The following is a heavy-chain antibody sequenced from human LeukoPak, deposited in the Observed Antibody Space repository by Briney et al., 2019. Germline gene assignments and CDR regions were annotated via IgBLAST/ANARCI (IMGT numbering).Heavy chain of an antibody. CDR2: INQSGST. Sequence: SETLSLTCAVYGGSFSGYYWSWIRQPPGKGLEWIGEINQSGSTNYNPSLKSRVTISVDTSKNQFSLTLSSVTAADTAVYYCARENIVVVPAAIWYYYYYMDVWGKGTTVTVSS. J-gene: IGHJ6*03. CDR3: ARENIVVVPAAIWYYYYYMDV. V-gene: IGHV4-34*01. CDR1: GGSFSGYY. D-gene: IGHD2-2*01.